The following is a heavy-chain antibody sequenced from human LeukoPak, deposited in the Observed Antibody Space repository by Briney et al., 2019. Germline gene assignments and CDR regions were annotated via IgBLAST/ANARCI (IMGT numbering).Heavy chain of an antibody. Sequence: SGPTLVRPTQTLTLTCTFSGFSLSTSGVGVGWIRQPPGKALEWLALIYWNDDKRYIPSLKSRLPIPKDTSKNQVVLTMTNMAPVDTATYYCAHSTPPSLYYPPPRYAFDIWGQGTMVTVSS. CDR2: IYWNDDK. V-gene: IGHV2-5*01. D-gene: IGHD3-10*01. CDR1: GFSLSTSGVG. CDR3: AHSTPPSLYYPPPRYAFDI. J-gene: IGHJ3*02.